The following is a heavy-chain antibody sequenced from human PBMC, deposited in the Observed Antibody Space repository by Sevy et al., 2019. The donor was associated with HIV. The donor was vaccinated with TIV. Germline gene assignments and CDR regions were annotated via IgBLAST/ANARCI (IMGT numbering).Heavy chain of an antibody. J-gene: IGHJ3*02. Sequence: SETLSLTCAVSGYSISSGYYWGWIRQPPGKGLEWIGSIYHSGSTYYNPSLKSRVTISVDTSKNQFSLKLSPVTAADTAVYYCSSEGGAYCGGDCSDAFDIWGQGTMVTVSS. V-gene: IGHV4-38-2*01. CDR3: SSEGGAYCGGDCSDAFDI. CDR2: IYHSGST. CDR1: GYSISSGYY. D-gene: IGHD2-21*02.